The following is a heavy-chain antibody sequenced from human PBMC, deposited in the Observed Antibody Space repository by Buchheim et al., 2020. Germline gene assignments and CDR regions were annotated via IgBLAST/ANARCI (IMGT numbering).Heavy chain of an antibody. D-gene: IGHD2-21*02. Sequence: QVQLQESGPGLVKPSQTLSLTCTGSGGSISSGGFYWTWIRKPAGKGLEWIGRIYTSGTTDYNPSLKSRVIISLDTSKNQFSLDLTSVTAADSAVYYCARGTPNYGGGGCHGVWFDPWGQGIL. CDR3: ARGTPNYGGGGCHGVWFDP. CDR2: IYTSGTT. CDR1: GGSISSGGFY. V-gene: IGHV4-61*02. J-gene: IGHJ5*02.